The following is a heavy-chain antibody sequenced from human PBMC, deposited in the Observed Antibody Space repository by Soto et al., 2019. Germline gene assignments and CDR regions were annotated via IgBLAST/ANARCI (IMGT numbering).Heavy chain of an antibody. CDR2: IYYSGST. D-gene: IGHD6-6*01. CDR1: GGSISSYY. J-gene: IGHJ4*02. Sequence: SETLSLTCTVSGGSISSYYWSWIRQPPGKGLEWIGYIYYSGSTNYNPSLKSRVTISVDTSKNQFSLKLSSVTAADTAVYSCASGQAHSSSIRRPFYFDYWGQGTLVTVSS. V-gene: IGHV4-59*01. CDR3: ASGQAHSSSIRRPFYFDY.